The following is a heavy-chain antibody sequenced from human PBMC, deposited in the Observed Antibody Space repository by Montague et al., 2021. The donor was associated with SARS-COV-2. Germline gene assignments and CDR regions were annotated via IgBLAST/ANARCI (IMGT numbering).Heavy chain of an antibody. CDR3: ARHLPGIVVAEPAAADY. V-gene: IGHV4-39*01. CDR2: FYYSGST. CDR1: GGSISSSSYY. J-gene: IGHJ4*02. D-gene: IGHD6-19*01. Sequence: SETLSLTCTVSGGSISSSSYYWGWIRQPPGKGLEWIGSFYYSGSTYYNPSLKSRVTISVDTSKNQFSLKMSSVTAADTAVYYCARHLPGIVVAEPAAADYWGQGTLVTVS.